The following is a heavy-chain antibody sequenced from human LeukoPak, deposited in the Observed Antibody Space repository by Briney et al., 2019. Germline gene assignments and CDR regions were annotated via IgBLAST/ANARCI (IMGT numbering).Heavy chain of an antibody. J-gene: IGHJ6*03. CDR3: ARGGATAMVIRFTYYMDV. CDR1: GYTFTSYY. D-gene: IGHD5-18*01. CDR2: INPSGGST. Sequence: ASVKVSYKASGYTFTSYYMHWVRQAPGQGLEWMGIINPSGGSTSYAQKFQGRVTMTRDTSTSTVYMELSSLRSEDTAVYYCARGGATAMVIRFTYYMDVWGKGTTVTISS. V-gene: IGHV1-46*01.